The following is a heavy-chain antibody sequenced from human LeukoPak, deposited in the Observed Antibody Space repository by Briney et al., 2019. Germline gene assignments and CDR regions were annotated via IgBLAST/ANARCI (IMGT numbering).Heavy chain of an antibody. CDR2: INPNSGGT. CDR3: AREYSSSLNWFDP. Sequence: ASVKVSCKASGYTFTGYYMHWVRQAPGQGLEWMGWINPNSGGTNYAQKFQGWVTMTRDTSISTAYMELSRLRSDDTAVYYCAREYSSSLNWFDPWGQGTLVTVSS. V-gene: IGHV1-2*04. CDR1: GYTFTGYY. J-gene: IGHJ5*02. D-gene: IGHD6-13*01.